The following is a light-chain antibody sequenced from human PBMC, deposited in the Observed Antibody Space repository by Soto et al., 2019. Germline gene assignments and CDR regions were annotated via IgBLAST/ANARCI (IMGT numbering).Light chain of an antibody. CDR3: QKYGSSPYT. CDR2: AAS. J-gene: IGKJ2*01. Sequence: ELVLTQSPGTLSLSRGERATLSCRASQSVISNFLAWYQQKPGQAPRVLIYAASSRAAGIPDKFSGSGSGTDFTLTISRLEPEDFAVYFCQKYGSSPYTVGQGTKVEI. V-gene: IGKV3-20*01. CDR1: QSVISNF.